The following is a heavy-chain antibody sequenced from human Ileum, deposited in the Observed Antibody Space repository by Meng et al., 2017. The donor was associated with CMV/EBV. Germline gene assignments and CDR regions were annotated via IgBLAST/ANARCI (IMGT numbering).Heavy chain of an antibody. Sequence: TCAGYGGSFSGYYWSWIRQPPGEGLEWIGEINHSGSTNYNPSLKSRVTISVDTSKNQFSLKLSSVTAADTAVYYCARAIPDFPPQFDPWGQGTLVTVSS. D-gene: IGHD2/OR15-2a*01. CDR1: GGSFSGYY. CDR2: INHSGST. J-gene: IGHJ5*02. CDR3: ARAIPDFPPQFDP. V-gene: IGHV4-34*01.